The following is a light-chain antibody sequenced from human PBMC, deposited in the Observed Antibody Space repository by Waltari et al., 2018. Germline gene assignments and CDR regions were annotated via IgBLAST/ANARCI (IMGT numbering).Light chain of an antibody. CDR3: QQYVSSPPMT. Sequence: EIVLTQSPGTLSLSPGERATLSCRACQSVSSSYLAWYQQKPGQAPRLLIYGASSRATGIPDRFSGSGSGTDFTLTISRLDPEDFAVYYCQQYVSSPPMTFGQGTKVEIK. CDR2: GAS. J-gene: IGKJ1*01. V-gene: IGKV3-20*01. CDR1: QSVSSSY.